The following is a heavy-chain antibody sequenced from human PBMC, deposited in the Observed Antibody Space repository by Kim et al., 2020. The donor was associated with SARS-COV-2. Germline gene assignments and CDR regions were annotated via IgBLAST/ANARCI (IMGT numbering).Heavy chain of an antibody. CDR3: ARVEGGYTPKDDWFDP. J-gene: IGHJ5*02. Sequence: GGSLRLSCAASGFTFSDYYMSWIRQAPGKGLEWVSYISSSSSYTNYADSVKGRFTISRDNAKNSLYLQMNSLRAEDTAVYYCARVEGGYTPKDDWFDPWGQGTLVTVSS. D-gene: IGHD5-18*01. CDR1: GFTFSDYY. CDR2: ISSSSSYT. V-gene: IGHV3-11*05.